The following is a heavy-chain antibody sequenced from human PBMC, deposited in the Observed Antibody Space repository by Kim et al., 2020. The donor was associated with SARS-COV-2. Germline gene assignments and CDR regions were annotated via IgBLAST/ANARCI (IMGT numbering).Heavy chain of an antibody. CDR3: GRDTGWYYFYYYVDV. J-gene: IGHJ6*03. D-gene: IGHD6-19*01. CDR2: LYTRGST. Sequence: SETLSLTCTVSGGSTRGQYWSWLRQPAGRGLEWIGRLYTRGSTNYNPSLQSRVNMSVDTSQNQVSLELRSVTAADTAVYYCGRDTGWYYFYYYVDVWGKG. CDR1: GGSTRGQY. V-gene: IGHV4-4*07.